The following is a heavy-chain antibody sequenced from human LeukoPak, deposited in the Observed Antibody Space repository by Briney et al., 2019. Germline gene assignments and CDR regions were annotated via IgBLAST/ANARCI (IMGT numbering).Heavy chain of an antibody. J-gene: IGHJ5*01. D-gene: IGHD5-24*01. CDR2: VFPRDSDT. Sequence: GESLKISCKGYGYTFTSQWIGWVRQMPGKGLEWMGFVFPRDSDTRYSPSFQGRVTISVDKSINSAYLQWTSLKASDTAIYYCARLNGYIDSWGQGTQVTVSS. CDR3: ARLNGYIDS. CDR1: GYTFTSQW. V-gene: IGHV5-51*01.